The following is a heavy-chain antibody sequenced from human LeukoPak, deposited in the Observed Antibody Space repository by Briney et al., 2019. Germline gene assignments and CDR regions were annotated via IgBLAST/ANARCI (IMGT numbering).Heavy chain of an antibody. V-gene: IGHV4-61*02. CDR3: ARENSGWSSLYYFDY. J-gene: IGHJ4*02. CDR1: GGSISMVSYY. CDR2: IYTSGST. Sequence: PSQTLSLTCTFPGGSISMVSYYGTWIGHPAGKGLEWIGRIYTSGSTNYNPSLKSRVTISVNTSKNQFSLKLSSVTAADTAVYYCARENSGWSSLYYFDYWGQGTLVTVSS. D-gene: IGHD6-19*01.